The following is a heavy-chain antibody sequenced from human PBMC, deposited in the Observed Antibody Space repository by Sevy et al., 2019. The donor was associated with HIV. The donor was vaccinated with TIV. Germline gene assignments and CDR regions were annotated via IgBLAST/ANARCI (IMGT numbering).Heavy chain of an antibody. CDR1: GYSFTSYW. J-gene: IGHJ3*02. V-gene: IGHV5-51*01. Sequence: GESLKISCKGSGYSFTSYWIGWVRQMPGKGLEWMWIIYPGDSDTRYSPSFQGQVTISADKSISTAYLQWSSLKASDTAMYYCARRIAAAGDAFDIWGQGTMVTVSS. D-gene: IGHD6-13*01. CDR3: ARRIAAAGDAFDI. CDR2: IYPGDSDT.